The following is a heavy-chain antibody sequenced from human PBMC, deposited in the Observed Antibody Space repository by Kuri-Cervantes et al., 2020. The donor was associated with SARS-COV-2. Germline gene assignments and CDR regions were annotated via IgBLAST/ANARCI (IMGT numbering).Heavy chain of an antibody. J-gene: IGHJ6*03. D-gene: IGHD6-19*01. V-gene: IGHV3-33*01. Sequence: GESLKISCAASGFTFSSYGMHWVRQAPGKGLEWAAVIWYDGSNKYYADSVKGRFTISRDNSKNTLYLQMNSLRAEDTAVYYCARDLVVSSGWDYYMDVWGKGTTVTIS. CDR1: GFTFSSYG. CDR3: ARDLVVSSGWDYYMDV. CDR2: IWYDGSNK.